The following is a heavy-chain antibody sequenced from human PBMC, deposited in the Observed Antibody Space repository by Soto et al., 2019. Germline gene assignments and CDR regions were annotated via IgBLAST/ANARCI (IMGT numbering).Heavy chain of an antibody. CDR2: IFSNDEK. CDR1: GYSLSNARMG. V-gene: IGHV2-26*01. CDR3: ARLVGQDYYYGMDV. J-gene: IGHJ6*02. Sequence: QVTLKESGPVLVKPTETLTLTCTVSGYSLSNARMGVSWIRQPPGKALEWLAHIFSNDEKSYSTSLKSRLTISKDSSKSQVVLTMTNMDPVDTATYYCARLVGQDYYYGMDVWGQGTTVTVSS. D-gene: IGHD1-26*01.